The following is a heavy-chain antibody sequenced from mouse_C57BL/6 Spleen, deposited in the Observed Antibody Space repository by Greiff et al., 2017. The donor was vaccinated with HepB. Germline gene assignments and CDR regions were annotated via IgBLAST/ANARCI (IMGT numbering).Heavy chain of an antibody. CDR2: IYPGSGST. J-gene: IGHJ3*01. V-gene: IGHV1-55*01. CDR3: ARSTIYYEYDGFAY. D-gene: IGHD2-4*01. Sequence: QVQLQQPGAELVKPGASVKMSCKASGYTFTSYWITWVKQRPGQGLEWIGDIYPGSGSTNYNEKFKSKATLTVDTSSSTAYMQLSSLTSEDSAVYYCARSTIYYEYDGFAYWGQGTLVTVSA. CDR1: GYTFTSYW.